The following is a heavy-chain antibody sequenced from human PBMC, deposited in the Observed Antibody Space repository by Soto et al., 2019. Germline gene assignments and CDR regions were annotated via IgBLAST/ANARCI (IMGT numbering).Heavy chain of an antibody. D-gene: IGHD3-22*01. CDR2: ISSSSSYI. CDR3: ASSGYYDSSGYSNWFDP. CDR1: GFTFSSYS. V-gene: IGHV3-21*01. Sequence: GGSLRLSCAASGFTFSSYSMTWVRQAPGKGLEWVSSISSSSSYIYYADSVKGRFTISRDNAKNSLYLQMNSLRAEDTAVYYCASSGYYDSSGYSNWFDPWGQGTLVTVSS. J-gene: IGHJ5*02.